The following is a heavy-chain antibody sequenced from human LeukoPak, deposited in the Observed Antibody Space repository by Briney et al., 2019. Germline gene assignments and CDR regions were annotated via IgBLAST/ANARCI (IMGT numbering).Heavy chain of an antibody. V-gene: IGHV4-59*01. D-gene: IGHD3-10*01. CDR2: LYYSGST. CDR1: GGSISSYY. J-gene: IGHJ3*02. Sequence: PSETLSLTCSVSGGSISSYYWSWIRQPPGKGLEWIGYLYYSGSTNSNPSLKSRVTMAVDTSKNQFFLKLRSVTAADTAVYYCARGGSGISNAFDIWGQGTMVTVSS. CDR3: ARGGSGISNAFDI.